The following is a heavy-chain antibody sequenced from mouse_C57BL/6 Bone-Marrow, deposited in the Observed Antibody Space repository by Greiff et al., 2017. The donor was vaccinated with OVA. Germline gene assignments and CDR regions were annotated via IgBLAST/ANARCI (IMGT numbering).Heavy chain of an antibody. CDR3: ARVLITTVVAHWYFDV. Sequence: EVKLVESGGGLVKPGGSLKLSCAASGFTFSSYAMSWVRQTPEKRLEWVATISDGGSYTYYPDNVKGRFTISRDNAKNNLYLQMSHLKSEDTAMYYCARVLITTVVAHWYFDVWGTGTTVTVSS. CDR2: ISDGGSYT. CDR1: GFTFSSYA. V-gene: IGHV5-4*03. J-gene: IGHJ1*03. D-gene: IGHD1-1*01.